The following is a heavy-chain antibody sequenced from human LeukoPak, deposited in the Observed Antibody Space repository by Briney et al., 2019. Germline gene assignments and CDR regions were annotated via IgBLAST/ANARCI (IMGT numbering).Heavy chain of an antibody. V-gene: IGHV3-11*04. CDR3: ARDVGITMIN. CDR2: ISSSGRTV. J-gene: IGHJ4*02. CDR1: GFTFSDYY. Sequence: GGSLRLSCAASGFTFSDYYMTWIRQAPGKGPEWVSYISSSGRTVDYADSVKGRFTISRDNFKNTLYLQMNSLRAEDTAVYYCARDVGITMINWGQGTLVTVSS. D-gene: IGHD3-22*01.